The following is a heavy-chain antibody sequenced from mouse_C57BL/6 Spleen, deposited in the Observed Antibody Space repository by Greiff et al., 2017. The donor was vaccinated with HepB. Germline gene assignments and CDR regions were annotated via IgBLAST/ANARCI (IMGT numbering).Heavy chain of an antibody. CDR3: ARRGYYGSSH. CDR1: GFTFSSYG. J-gene: IGHJ2*01. D-gene: IGHD1-1*01. CDR2: ISSGGSYT. Sequence: EVKLMESGGDLVKPGGSLKLSCAASGFTFSSYGMSWVRQTPDKRLEWVATISSGGSYTYYPDSVKGRFTISRDNAKNTLYLQMSSLKSEDTAMYYCARRGYYGSSHWGQGTTLTVAS. V-gene: IGHV5-6*02.